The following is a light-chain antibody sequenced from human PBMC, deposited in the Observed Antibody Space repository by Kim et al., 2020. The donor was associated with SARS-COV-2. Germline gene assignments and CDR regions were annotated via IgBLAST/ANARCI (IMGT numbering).Light chain of an antibody. CDR2: GKT. CDR1: NLRTYY. CDR3: KSRHSSGNPLR. V-gene: IGLV3-19*01. Sequence: SSELTQDPSVSVALGQTVRITCQGDNLRTYYAIWYQQKPGQAPVLVIFGKTNCPSGIPDRFSGSSSGNTPSLTITGAQSEDEPDYYCKSRHSSGNPLRFG. J-gene: IGLJ2*01.